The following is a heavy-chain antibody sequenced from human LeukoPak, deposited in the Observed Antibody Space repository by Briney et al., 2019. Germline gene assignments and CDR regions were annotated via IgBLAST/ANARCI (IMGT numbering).Heavy chain of an antibody. CDR1: GGSISSYY. J-gene: IGHJ5*02. D-gene: IGHD1-26*01. V-gene: IGHV4-4*09. CDR3: ARQGSYYSWFDP. CDR2: VYTSGST. Sequence: PSETLSLTCTVSGGSISSYYWSWIRQPPGKGLEWIGYVYTSGSTNYNPSLKSRVTISVDTSKNQFSLKLSSVTAADTAVYYCARQGSYYSWFDPWGQGTLVPVSS.